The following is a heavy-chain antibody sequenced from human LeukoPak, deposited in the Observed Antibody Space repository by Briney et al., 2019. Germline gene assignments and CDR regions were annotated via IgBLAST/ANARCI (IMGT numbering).Heavy chain of an antibody. J-gene: IGHJ6*03. Sequence: GSLRLSCTASGFTFGDYAMSWVRQAPGKGLEWVGFIRSKAYGGTTEYAASVKGRFTISRDDSKSIAYLQINSLKTEDTAVYYCARESEYYMDVWGKGTTATVSS. CDR2: IRSKAYGGTT. CDR3: ARESEYYMDV. CDR1: GFTFGDYA. D-gene: IGHD1-14*01. V-gene: IGHV3-49*04.